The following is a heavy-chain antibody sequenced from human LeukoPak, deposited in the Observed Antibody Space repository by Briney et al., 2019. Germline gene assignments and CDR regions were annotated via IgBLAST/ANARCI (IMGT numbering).Heavy chain of an antibody. CDR3: ARHLGAPGTRGFDF. CDR2: VYYRGNT. Sequence: SSDTLSLTCVVSGGSVSSNWWSWVRQPPGKGLEWIGEVYYRGNTNFDPSLWGRVAMSVDTSNNQLSLKLSSVTAADTAVYYCARHLGAPGTRGFDFWGQGILVTVSS. CDR1: GGSVSSNW. D-gene: IGHD1-26*01. J-gene: IGHJ4*02. V-gene: IGHV4/OR15-8*02.